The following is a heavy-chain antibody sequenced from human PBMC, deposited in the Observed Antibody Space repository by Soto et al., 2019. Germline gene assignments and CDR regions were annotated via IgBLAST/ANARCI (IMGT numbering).Heavy chain of an antibody. CDR3: ARGLRVRYYYGSGSSLGY. J-gene: IGHJ4*02. CDR2: INHSGST. V-gene: IGHV4-34*01. CDR1: GGSFSGYY. D-gene: IGHD3-10*01. Sequence: QVQLQQWGAGLLKPSETLSLTCAVYGGSFSGYYWSWIRQPPGKGLEWIGEINHSGSTNYNPSLKSRVTISVDTSKNQFSLKLSSVTAADTAVYYCARGLRVRYYYGSGSSLGYWGQGTLVTVSS.